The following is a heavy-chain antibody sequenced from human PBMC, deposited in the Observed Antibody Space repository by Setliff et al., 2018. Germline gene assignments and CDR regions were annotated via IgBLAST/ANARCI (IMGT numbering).Heavy chain of an antibody. J-gene: IGHJ5*02. CDR1: GESFSNNY. D-gene: IGHD3-10*01. V-gene: IGHV4-59*08. Sequence: SETLSLTCSVYGESFSNNYWSWIRQSPGKGLEWIGSMYYSGSTYYNPSLKGRVTLSVDTTKNQFSLKLTSMTAADTAVYYCARLPHYTGRAWFDPWGQGIMVTVSS. CDR2: MYYSGST. CDR3: ARLPHYTGRAWFDP.